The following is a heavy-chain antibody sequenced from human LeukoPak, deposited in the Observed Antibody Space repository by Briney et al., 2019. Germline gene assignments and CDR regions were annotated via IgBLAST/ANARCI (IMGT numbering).Heavy chain of an antibody. V-gene: IGHV1-18*01. CDR2: ISAYNGNT. Sequence: GASVTVSFTASGYTFTNYGISWVRQAPGQGLEWMGWISAYNGNTNYAQKLQGRVSMTTDTSTSTAYMELRSLRSDDTAVFYCARLFGVGATSDYWGQGTLVTVSS. CDR3: ARLFGVGATSDY. CDR1: GYTFTNYG. J-gene: IGHJ4*02. D-gene: IGHD1-26*01.